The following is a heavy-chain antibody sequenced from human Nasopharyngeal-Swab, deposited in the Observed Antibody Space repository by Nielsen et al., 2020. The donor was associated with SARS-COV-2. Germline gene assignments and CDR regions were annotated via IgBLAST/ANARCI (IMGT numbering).Heavy chain of an antibody. J-gene: IGHJ6*02. CDR3: ARLMGDIVVVVAALEYYYYYGMDV. V-gene: IGHV2-26*01. CDR2: IFSNAEK. D-gene: IGHD2-15*01. Sequence: WIRQPPGTALEWLGPIFSNAEKSYSTSLKSRLTISKDTSKSQVVLTMTNMDPVDTATYYCARLMGDIVVVVAALEYYYYYGMDVWGQGTTVTVSS.